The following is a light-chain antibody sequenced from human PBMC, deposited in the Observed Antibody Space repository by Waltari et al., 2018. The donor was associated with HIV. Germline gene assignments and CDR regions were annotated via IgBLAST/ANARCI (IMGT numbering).Light chain of an antibody. CDR3: CSYSTGGTRWV. CDR1: SSDVGGLSL. CDR2: DVS. Sequence: QSALTQPASVSGSPGQSVTIPCTGTSSDVGGLSLVSWYQHHPGKAPKVLLYDVSHRPSWAAARCSGSTSGDTDSLKISGLQAEDEADYYCCSYSTGGTRWVFGGGTKVTVL. V-gene: IGLV2-23*02. J-gene: IGLJ3*02.